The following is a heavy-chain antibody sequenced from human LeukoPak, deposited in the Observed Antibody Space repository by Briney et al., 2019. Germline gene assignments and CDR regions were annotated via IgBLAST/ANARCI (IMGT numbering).Heavy chain of an antibody. CDR1: GYTFTGYY. Sequence: ASVEVSCKASGYTFTGYYMHWVRQAPGQGLEWMGWINPNSGGTNYAQKFQGRVTMTRDTSISTAYMELSRLRSDDTAVYYCARENKMVRLERRPPDYWGQGTLVTVSS. CDR3: ARENKMVRLERRPPDY. J-gene: IGHJ4*02. CDR2: INPNSGGT. V-gene: IGHV1-2*02. D-gene: IGHD1-1*01.